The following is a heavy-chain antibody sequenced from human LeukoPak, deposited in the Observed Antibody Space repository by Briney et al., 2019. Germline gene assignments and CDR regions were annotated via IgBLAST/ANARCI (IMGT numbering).Heavy chain of an antibody. CDR1: GFTFSNYA. CDR3: AKHGGVAYSAKGYFDY. CDR2: ISVSGDTT. J-gene: IGHJ4*02. Sequence: GGSLRLSCAASGFTFSNYAMSWVCHAPRQGLGWVSGISVSGDTTYYANSVKGRFTMSRDNSKNTLYLQMNSLRAEDTAVYYCAKHGGVAYSAKGYFDYWGQGTLVTVSS. D-gene: IGHD1-26*01. V-gene: IGHV3-23*01.